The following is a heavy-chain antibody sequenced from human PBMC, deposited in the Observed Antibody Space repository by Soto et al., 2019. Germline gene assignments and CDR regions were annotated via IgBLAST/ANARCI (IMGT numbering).Heavy chain of an antibody. J-gene: IGHJ5*01. CDR3: ARDSNRSAVWGEIAEAGPFDS. D-gene: IGHD6-13*01. CDR1: GYTFTSYG. V-gene: IGHV1-69*13. CDR2: IIPIFGTA. Sequence: SVKVSCKASGYTFTSYGISWVRQAPGQGLEWMGGIIPIFGTANYAQKFQGRVTITADESTSTAYMELSSLRSEDTAVYYCARDSNRSAVWGEIAEAGPFDSWGQGTPV.